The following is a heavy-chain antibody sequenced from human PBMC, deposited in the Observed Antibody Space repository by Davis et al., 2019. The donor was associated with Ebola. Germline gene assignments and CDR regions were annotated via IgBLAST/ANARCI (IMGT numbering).Heavy chain of an antibody. Sequence: ASVKVSCKAPGYRFTSYYMHWVRQAPGQGLEWMGIINPITGGTSYAQNFQVRVNMTRDTSTSTVYMELSSLRSEDTAVYYWAREGGRYYDSSGYVFDIWGQGTMVKVSS. D-gene: IGHD3-22*01. J-gene: IGHJ3*02. CDR2: INPITGGT. CDR1: GYRFTSYY. V-gene: IGHV1-46*01. CDR3: AREGGRYYDSSGYVFDI.